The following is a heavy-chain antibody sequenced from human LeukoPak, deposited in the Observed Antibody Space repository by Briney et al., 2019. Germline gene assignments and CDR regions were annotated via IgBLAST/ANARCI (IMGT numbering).Heavy chain of an antibody. CDR3: ARDSGAYDFWSGFFRMDV. D-gene: IGHD3-3*01. CDR1: GGTFSSYA. V-gene: IGHV1-69*06. J-gene: IGHJ6*03. CDR2: IIPIFGTA. Sequence: SVKVSCKASGGTFSSYAISWARQAPGQGLEWMGRIIPIFGTANYAQKFQGRVTITADKSTSTAYMELSSLRSEDTAVYYCARDSGAYDFWSGFFRMDVWGKGTTVTVSS.